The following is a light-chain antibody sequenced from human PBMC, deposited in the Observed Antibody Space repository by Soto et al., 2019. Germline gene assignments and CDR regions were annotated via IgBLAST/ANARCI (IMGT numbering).Light chain of an antibody. V-gene: IGKV3-11*01. J-gene: IGKJ4*01. CDR1: QSVSKS. CDR2: DAS. CDR3: QQRASWPLLT. Sequence: DIVLTQSPATLSLSPGERASLSCRASQSVSKSLAWYQQKPGQPPRLLIYDASTRATGIPARFTGSGSGTDLTLSISSLEPEDCAVYYCQQRASWPLLTFGGGTKVEIK.